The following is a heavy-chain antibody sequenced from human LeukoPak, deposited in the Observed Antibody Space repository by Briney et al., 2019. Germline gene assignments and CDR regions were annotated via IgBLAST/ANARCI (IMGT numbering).Heavy chain of an antibody. D-gene: IGHD6-6*01. CDR1: GFTFSDYY. J-gene: IGHJ6*02. CDR3: ASPASHYYYYGMDV. Sequence: GGSLRLSCAASGFTFSDYYTSWIRQAPGKGLEWVSYISSSGSTIYYADSVKGRFTISRDNAKNSLYLQMNSLRAEDTAVYYCASPASHYYYYGMDVWGQGTTVTVSS. CDR2: ISSSGSTI. V-gene: IGHV3-11*01.